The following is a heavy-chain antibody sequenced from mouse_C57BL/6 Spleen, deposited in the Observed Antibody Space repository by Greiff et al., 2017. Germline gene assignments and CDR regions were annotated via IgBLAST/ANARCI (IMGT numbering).Heavy chain of an antibody. CDR3: AYYGSSWGYYAMDY. CDR1: GYTFTGYW. V-gene: IGHV1-9*01. Sequence: QVQLQQSGAELMKPGASVKLSCKATGYTFTGYWIEWVKQRPGHGLEWIGEILPGSGSTNYNEKFKGKATFTADTSSNTAYMQLISLTTEDSAIYYCAYYGSSWGYYAMDYWGQGTSVTVSS. J-gene: IGHJ4*01. CDR2: ILPGSGST. D-gene: IGHD1-1*01.